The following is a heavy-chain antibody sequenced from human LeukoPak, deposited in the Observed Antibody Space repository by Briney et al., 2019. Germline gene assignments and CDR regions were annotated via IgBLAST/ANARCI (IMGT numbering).Heavy chain of an antibody. V-gene: IGHV4-59*01. D-gene: IGHD6-19*01. Sequence: PSETLSLTCTVSGGSISSYYWSWIRRPPGKGLEWIGYIYYSGSTNYNPSLKSRVTISVDTSKNQFSLKLSSVAAADTAVYYCASSSGWYYYFDYWGQGTLVTVCS. CDR3: ASSSGWYYYFDY. CDR2: IYYSGST. CDR1: GGSISSYY. J-gene: IGHJ4*02.